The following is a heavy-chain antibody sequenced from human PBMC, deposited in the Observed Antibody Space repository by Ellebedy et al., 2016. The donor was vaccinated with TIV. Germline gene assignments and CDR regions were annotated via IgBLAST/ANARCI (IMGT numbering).Heavy chain of an antibody. D-gene: IGHD3-9*01. CDR2: ISGYNGNS. Sequence: AASVKVSCKASGYSFSNYGISWVRPAPGQGLEWMGWISGYNGNSKYAQKVQGRVTMTTDTSTSTAYMELRSLRSDDTAVYFGARDNEILTGYPDYWGQGTLVTVSS. V-gene: IGHV1-18*01. CDR3: ARDNEILTGYPDY. CDR1: GYSFSNYG. J-gene: IGHJ4*02.